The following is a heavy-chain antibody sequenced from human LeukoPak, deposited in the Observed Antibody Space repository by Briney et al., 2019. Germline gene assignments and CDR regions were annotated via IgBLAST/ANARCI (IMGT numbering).Heavy chain of an antibody. CDR1: GFTFSSYG. V-gene: IGHV3-33*01. J-gene: IGHJ6*04. CDR3: ARGLQVIYGMDV. CDR2: IWYDGSNK. D-gene: IGHD2-21*01. Sequence: GRSLRLSCAASGFTFSSYGMNWVRQAPGKGLEWGAVIWYDGSNKYYAESVKGRFTISRDNSKNTLYLQMNSLRAEDTAVYYCARGLQVIYGMDVWGKGTTVTVSS.